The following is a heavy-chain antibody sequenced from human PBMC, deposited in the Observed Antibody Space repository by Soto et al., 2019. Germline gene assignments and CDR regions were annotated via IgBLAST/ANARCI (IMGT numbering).Heavy chain of an antibody. J-gene: IGHJ3*02. CDR3: ARDRAQGSVYPHPSDPFDI. D-gene: IGHD3-3*01. Sequence: SVKVSCKASGGTFSSHGVSWIRQAPGQGLEWMGGIIPMFGRPNYAQKFQGRLTVTADKSRGTVYMELSSLRSEDTATYYCARDRAQGSVYPHPSDPFDIWGQGTMVTVSS. CDR2: IIPMFGRP. V-gene: IGHV1-69*06. CDR1: GGTFSSHG.